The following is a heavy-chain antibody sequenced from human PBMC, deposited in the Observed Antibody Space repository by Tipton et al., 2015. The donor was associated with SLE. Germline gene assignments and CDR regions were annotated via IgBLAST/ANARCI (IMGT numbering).Heavy chain of an antibody. Sequence: LRLSCTVSGGSISSGGYYWSWIRQHPGKGLEWIGYIYYSGSTYYNPSLKSRVTISVDTSKNQFSLKLSSVTAADTAVYYCAKGSGSWAFDYWGQETLVTVSS. V-gene: IGHV4-31*02. J-gene: IGHJ4*02. CDR1: GGSISSGGYY. D-gene: IGHD6-13*01. CDR2: IYYSGST. CDR3: AKGSGSWAFDY.